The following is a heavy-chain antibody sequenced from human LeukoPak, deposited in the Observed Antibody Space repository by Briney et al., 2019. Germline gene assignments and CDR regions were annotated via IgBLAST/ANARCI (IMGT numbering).Heavy chain of an antibody. V-gene: IGHV4-34*01. Sequence: SETLSLTCAVYGGSFSGYYWSWIRQPPGKGLEWIGEINHSGSTNYNPSLKSRVTISVDTSKNQFSLKLSSVTAVDTAVYYCAKLTPRGLYFDYWGQGTLVTVSS. J-gene: IGHJ4*02. CDR3: AKLTPRGLYFDY. CDR2: INHSGST. CDR1: GGSFSGYY. D-gene: IGHD1-1*01.